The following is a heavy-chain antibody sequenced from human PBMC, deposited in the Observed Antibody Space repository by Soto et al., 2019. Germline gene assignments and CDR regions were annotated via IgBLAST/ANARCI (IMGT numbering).Heavy chain of an antibody. V-gene: IGHV3-66*01. CDR2: IYSAGST. CDR3: ARSGGCTNGVCYRNVGFDP. J-gene: IGHJ5*02. D-gene: IGHD2-8*01. CDR1: GFTVSSNY. Sequence: GGSLRLSCAASGFTVSSNYMSWVRQAPGKGLEWVSVIYSAGSTYYADSVKGRFTISRDNSKNTLYLQMNSLRAEDTAVYYCARSGGCTNGVCYRNVGFDPWGQGTLVTVSS.